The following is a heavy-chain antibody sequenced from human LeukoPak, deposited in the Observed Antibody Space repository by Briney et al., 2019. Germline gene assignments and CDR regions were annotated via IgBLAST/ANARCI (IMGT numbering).Heavy chain of an antibody. V-gene: IGHV1-18*01. J-gene: IGHJ4*02. CDR2: ISAYNGDT. CDR3: ARAAHYYDSSGYYDY. D-gene: IGHD3-22*01. CDR1: GYTFSSYG. Sequence: ASVKVSCKASGYTFSSYGISWVRHGPGPGLEWVGCISAYNGDTNYADPVQGRVTMTTDKSTKTPYMQLMNLRSDDTAVYCCARAAHYYDSSGYYDYGGQGTLVTVSS.